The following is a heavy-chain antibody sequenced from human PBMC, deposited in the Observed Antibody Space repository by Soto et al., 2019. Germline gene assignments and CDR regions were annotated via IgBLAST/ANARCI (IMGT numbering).Heavy chain of an antibody. CDR3: VRAVGRDGSSWYRGAYDS. CDR2: ISSNADST. CDR1: GFTFSSYA. J-gene: IGHJ4*02. D-gene: IGHD6-13*01. V-gene: IGHV3-64*04. Sequence: GGSLRLSCAASGFTFSSYAMHWVRQAPGKRLEYVSAISSNADSTYYADSVKGRFTISRDNSWNTAYMELSSLKSDDTAVFYCVRAVGRDGSSWYRGAYDSWGQGTLVTVSS.